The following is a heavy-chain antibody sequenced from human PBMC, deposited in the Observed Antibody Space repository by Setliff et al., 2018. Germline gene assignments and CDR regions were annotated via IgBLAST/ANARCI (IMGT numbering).Heavy chain of an antibody. Sequence: GESLKIPCKGSGYTYTNYWIAWVRQMPGKGLEYMGIIYPADSDTTYSPSFQGQVTIPADKPVNTAYLQWSSLKASDTAIYYCARDREGDGNYYMDVWGKGTTVTVSS. J-gene: IGHJ6*03. D-gene: IGHD1-1*01. V-gene: IGHV5-51*04. CDR2: IYPADSDT. CDR1: GYTYTNYW. CDR3: ARDREGDGNYYMDV.